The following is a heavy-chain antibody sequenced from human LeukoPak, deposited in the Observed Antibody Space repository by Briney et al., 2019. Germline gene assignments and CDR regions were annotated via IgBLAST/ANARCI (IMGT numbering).Heavy chain of an antibody. V-gene: IGHV4-59*08. CDR1: GGSISSYY. Sequence: PSETLSLTCTFSGGSISSYYWTWIRQPPGKGLEWIGYINHSGSTNYNPSLKSRVTISVDTSKNQFSLKLSSVTAADTAVYYCARRAAYCSGGSCYSGWFDPWGQGTLVTVSS. J-gene: IGHJ5*02. CDR3: ARRAAYCSGGSCYSGWFDP. D-gene: IGHD2-15*01. CDR2: INHSGST.